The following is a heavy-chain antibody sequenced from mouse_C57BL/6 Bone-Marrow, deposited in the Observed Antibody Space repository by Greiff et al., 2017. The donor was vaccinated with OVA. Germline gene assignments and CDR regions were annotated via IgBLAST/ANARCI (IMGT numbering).Heavy chain of an antibody. D-gene: IGHD1-1*01. Sequence: LVESGAELVKPGASVKMSCKASGYTFTTYPIEWMKQNHGKSLEWIGNFHPYNDDTKYNEKFKGKATLTVEKSSSTVYLELSRLTSDDSAVYYCARGFATVVEASYYFDYWGQGTTLTVSS. V-gene: IGHV1-47*01. CDR3: ARGFATVVEASYYFDY. J-gene: IGHJ2*01. CDR2: FHPYNDDT. CDR1: GYTFTTYP.